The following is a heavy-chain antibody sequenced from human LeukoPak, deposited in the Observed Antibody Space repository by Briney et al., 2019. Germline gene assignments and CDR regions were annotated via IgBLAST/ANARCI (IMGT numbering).Heavy chain of an antibody. D-gene: IGHD2-15*01. Sequence: ASVKVSCKASGGTFSSYAISWVRQAPGQGLEWMGGIIPIFGTANYAQKFQGRVTITADESTSTAYMELSSLRPEDTAVYYCARVYVGYCSGGSCYPHWGQGTLVTVSS. V-gene: IGHV1-69*01. CDR1: GGTFSSYA. CDR2: IIPIFGTA. CDR3: ARVYVGYCSGGSCYPH. J-gene: IGHJ4*02.